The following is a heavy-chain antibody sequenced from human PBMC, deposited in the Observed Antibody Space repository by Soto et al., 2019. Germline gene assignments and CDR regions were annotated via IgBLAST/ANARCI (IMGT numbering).Heavy chain of an antibody. CDR2: IKQDGSEK. D-gene: IGHD1-1*01. J-gene: IGHJ4*02. V-gene: IGHV3-7*03. CDR1: GFTFSNYW. CDR3: ARAPWNDGR. Sequence: GGSLRLSCAASGFTFSNYWMSWVRQAPGKGLEWVANIKQDGSEKYYVDSVKGRFSISRDNAKNSLYLQMNSLRAEDTAVYYCARAPWNDGRWGQGTLVTVSS.